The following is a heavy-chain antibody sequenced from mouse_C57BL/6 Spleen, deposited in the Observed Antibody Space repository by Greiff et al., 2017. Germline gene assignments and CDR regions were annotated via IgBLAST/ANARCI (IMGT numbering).Heavy chain of an antibody. CDR3: ARYYYGSSDAMDY. J-gene: IGHJ4*01. V-gene: IGHV14-2*01. D-gene: IGHD1-1*01. Sequence: VQLQQSGAELVKPGASVKLSCTASGFNIKDYYMHWVKQRTEQGLEWIGRIDPDDGETKYSPKFQGKATITAYKTSNTAYLQLSSLTSEDTAVFYCARYYYGSSDAMDYWGQRTSVTVST. CDR2: IDPDDGET. CDR1: GFNIKDYY.